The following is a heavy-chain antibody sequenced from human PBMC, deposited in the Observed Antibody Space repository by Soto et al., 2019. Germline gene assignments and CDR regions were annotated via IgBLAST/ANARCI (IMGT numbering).Heavy chain of an antibody. V-gene: IGHV3-23*01. CDR1: GFTFSSYA. CDR3: ARDRGYSGYDREVFDF. Sequence: VQLLQSGGGLVQPGGSLRLSCVASGFTFSSYAMNWVRQAPGKGPEWVSSISATGGSAYYADSVKGRFTIYRDIYKNTLYVQMDSLRADDTAVYYCARDRGYSGYDREVFDFWGQGTLVTVSS. D-gene: IGHD5-12*01. CDR2: ISATGGSA. J-gene: IGHJ4*02.